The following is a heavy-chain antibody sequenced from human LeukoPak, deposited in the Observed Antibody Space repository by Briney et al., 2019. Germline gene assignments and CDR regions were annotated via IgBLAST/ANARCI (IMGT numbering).Heavy chain of an antibody. CDR3: ARDTYDSSGYYAHLDY. V-gene: IGHV3-7*01. J-gene: IGHJ4*02. CDR2: IKQDGSEK. D-gene: IGHD3-22*01. CDR1: EFTISSYW. Sequence: GGSLRLSCAASEFTISSYWMSWVRQAPGKGLEWVAKIKQDGSEKYYVDSVKGRFTISRDNAKNSLYLQMSSLRAEDTAVYYCARDTYDSSGYYAHLDYWGQGTLVTVSS.